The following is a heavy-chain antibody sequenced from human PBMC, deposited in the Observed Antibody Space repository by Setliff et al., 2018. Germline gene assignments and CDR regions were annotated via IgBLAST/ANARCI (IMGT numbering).Heavy chain of an antibody. CDR2: ISGSSSYI. CDR3: ARGFGWGAFDI. Sequence: GGSLSLSCAASGFTFSSYSMNWVRQAPGKGLEWVSSISGSSSYIYYADSVXXXXXXSXXXXXXXXXXXXXSLRAEXXAVYYCARGFGWGAFDIWGQGTMVTVSS. CDR1: GFTFSSYS. D-gene: IGHD3-10*01. V-gene: IGHV3-21*01. J-gene: IGHJ3*02.